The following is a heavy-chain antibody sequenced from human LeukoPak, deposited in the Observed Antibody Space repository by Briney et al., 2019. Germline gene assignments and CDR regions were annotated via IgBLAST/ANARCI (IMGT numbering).Heavy chain of an antibody. V-gene: IGHV5-51*01. D-gene: IGHD3-22*01. Sequence: GESLKISCKGSGYDFTFYWVAWVRQMPGKGLEWMGIIYPDDSETNYSPSFQGQVSMSVDKSITTAYLQWSSLKASDTAIYYCARQAYGSHFDAFDIWGQGTMVTVSS. CDR1: GYDFTFYW. CDR3: ARQAYGSHFDAFDI. CDR2: IYPDDSET. J-gene: IGHJ3*02.